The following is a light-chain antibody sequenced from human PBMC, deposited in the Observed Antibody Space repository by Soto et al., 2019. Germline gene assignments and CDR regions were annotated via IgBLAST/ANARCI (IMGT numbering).Light chain of an antibody. CDR1: QSISTS. Sequence: EIVLTQSPGTLSLSPGERATLNCRASQSISTSSLAWYRQKPGQAPRLLIYGAFTRATAIPARFSGSGSGTEFTLSISSLQSEDFAVYYCQQYNTWPRTFGQGTKVDIK. CDR2: GAF. CDR3: QQYNTWPRT. V-gene: IGKV3-15*01. J-gene: IGKJ1*01.